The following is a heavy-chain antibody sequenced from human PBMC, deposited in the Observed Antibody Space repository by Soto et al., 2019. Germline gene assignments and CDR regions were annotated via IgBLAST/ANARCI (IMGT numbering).Heavy chain of an antibody. J-gene: IGHJ3*02. V-gene: IGHV3-23*01. CDR3: AKDGRWYSSSSFFAFDI. CDR1: GFTFSSYA. D-gene: IGHD6-6*01. CDR2: ISGSVGST. Sequence: GGSLRLSCAASGFTFSSYAMSWVRQAPGKGLEWVSAISGSVGSTYYADSVKGRFTISRDNSKNTLYLQMNSLRAEDTAVYYCAKDGRWYSSSSFFAFDIWGQGTMVPV.